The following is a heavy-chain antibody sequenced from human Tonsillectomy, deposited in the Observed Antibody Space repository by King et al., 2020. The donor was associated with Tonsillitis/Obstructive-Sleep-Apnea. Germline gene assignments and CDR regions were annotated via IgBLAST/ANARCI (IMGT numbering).Heavy chain of an antibody. CDR3: ARDKAGGWYFDL. D-gene: IGHD3-10*01. CDR1: GFTFSNYW. J-gene: IGHJ2*01. V-gene: IGHV3-7*03. CDR2: IKQDGREK. Sequence: VQLVESGGGLVQPGGSLRLSCAASGFTFSNYWEYWVRQAPGKGLEWVANIKQDGREKYYVDSVKGRFTISRDNAKNSLYLQMNSLRAEDTAVYYCARDKAGGWYFDLWGRGTQVTVSS.